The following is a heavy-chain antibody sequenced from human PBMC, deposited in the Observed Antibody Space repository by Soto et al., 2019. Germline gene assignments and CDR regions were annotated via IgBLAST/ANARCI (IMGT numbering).Heavy chain of an antibody. J-gene: IGHJ6*02. Sequence: QVQLVQSGAEVKKPGSSVKVSCKASGGTFSSYAISWVRQAPGQGLEWMGGIIPIFGTANYAQKFQGRVRITADESTSTASMELSSLRSEDTAVYYCARSPVSGYSYGYGMAVWGQGTTVTVSS. CDR2: IIPIFGTA. D-gene: IGHD5-18*01. CDR3: ARSPVSGYSYGYGMAV. CDR1: GGTFSSYA. V-gene: IGHV1-69*12.